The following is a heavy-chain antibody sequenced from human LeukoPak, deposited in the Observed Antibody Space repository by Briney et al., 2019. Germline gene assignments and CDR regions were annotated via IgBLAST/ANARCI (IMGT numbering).Heavy chain of an antibody. CDR1: GGTFSSYA. V-gene: IGHV1-69*04. Sequence: SVKVSCKASGGTFSSYAISWVRQAPGQGLEWMGRIIPILGITNYAQKFQGRVTITADKSTSTAYMELSSLRSEDTAVYYCARRQASYDSSGLTLEHFDYWGQGTLSPSPQ. D-gene: IGHD3-22*01. J-gene: IGHJ4*02. CDR3: ARRQASYDSSGLTLEHFDY. CDR2: IIPILGIT.